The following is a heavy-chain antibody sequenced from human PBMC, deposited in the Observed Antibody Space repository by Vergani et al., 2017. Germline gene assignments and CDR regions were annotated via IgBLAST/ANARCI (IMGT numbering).Heavy chain of an antibody. V-gene: IGHV4-39*01. D-gene: IGHD6-6*01. Sequence: QLQLQESGPRLVKPSETLSLPCSLSGMSISNNNYYWGWIRQPPGKGLEWIGSIYDSRNNNYSPPLKSRVSISVDTSKNQFSLNLTSVTAADTAVYYCARHLRQLARNDVFDIWGHGTLVTVSS. CDR1: GMSISNNNYY. CDR3: ARHLRQLARNDVFDI. CDR2: IYDSRNN. J-gene: IGHJ3*02.